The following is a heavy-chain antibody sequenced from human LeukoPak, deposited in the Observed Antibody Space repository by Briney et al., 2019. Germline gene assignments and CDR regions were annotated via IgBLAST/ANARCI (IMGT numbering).Heavy chain of an antibody. CDR3: ARSLSIAVAGPYYYYMYV. J-gene: IGHJ6*03. D-gene: IGHD6-19*01. CDR1: GFTFDDYG. V-gene: IGHV3-20*04. Sequence: GGSLRLSCAASGFTFDDYGMSWVRQAPGKRLEWVSGINWNGGSTGYADSVKGRFTISRDNAKNSLYLQMNSLRAEDTALYYCARSLSIAVAGPYYYYMYVWGKGTPVTVSS. CDR2: INWNGGST.